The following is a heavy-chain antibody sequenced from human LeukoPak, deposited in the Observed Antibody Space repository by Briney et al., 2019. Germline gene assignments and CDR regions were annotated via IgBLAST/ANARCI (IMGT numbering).Heavy chain of an antibody. CDR1: GYTFTSYG. V-gene: IGHV1-18*01. J-gene: IGHJ6*02. Sequence: GASVKVSCKASGYTFTSYGISWVRQAPGQGPEWMGWISAYNGNTNYAQKLQGRVTMTTDTSTSTAYMELRSLRSDDTAVYYCARDDNWNVYYYYYYGMDVWGQGTTVTVSS. D-gene: IGHD1-20*01. CDR2: ISAYNGNT. CDR3: ARDDNWNVYYYYYYGMDV.